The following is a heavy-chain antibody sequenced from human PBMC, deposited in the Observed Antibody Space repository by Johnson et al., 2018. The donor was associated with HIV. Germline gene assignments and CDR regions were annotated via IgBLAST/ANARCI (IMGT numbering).Heavy chain of an antibody. J-gene: IGHJ3*02. Sequence: QVQLVESGGGVVQPGRSLRLSCAASGFTFSSYAMHWVRQAPGKGLEWVAVISYDGSNKYYADSVKGRFTISRDDSKNTLYLQMNSLRAEDTAVYYCASEGDGSGAFDNWGHRKMVTVSS. CDR2: ISYDGSNK. V-gene: IGHV3-30-3*01. D-gene: IGHD3-10*01. CDR3: ASEGDGSGAFDN. CDR1: GFTFSSYA.